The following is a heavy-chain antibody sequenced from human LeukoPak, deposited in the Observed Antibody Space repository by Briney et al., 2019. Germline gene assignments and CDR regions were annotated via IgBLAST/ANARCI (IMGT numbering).Heavy chain of an antibody. CDR1: GYTFTGYY. Sequence: ASVKVSCKASGYTFTGYYMHWVRQAPGQGLEWMGWINPNSGGTNYAQKFQGWVTMTRDTSISTAYMELSRLRSDDTAVYYCARGGTESSHSGSRRYYFDYWGQGTLVTVSS. V-gene: IGHV1-2*04. J-gene: IGHJ4*02. D-gene: IGHD6-13*01. CDR2: INPNSGGT. CDR3: ARGGTESSHSGSRRYYFDY.